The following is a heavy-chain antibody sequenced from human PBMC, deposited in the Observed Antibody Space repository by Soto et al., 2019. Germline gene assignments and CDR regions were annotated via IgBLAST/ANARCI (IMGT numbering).Heavy chain of an antibody. CDR3: AHIGVSRWFDF. Sequence: SGPTLVNPTETLTLTCTVSGFSLSNARMGVSWIRQPPGKALEWLAHIFSNDEKSYSTSLKSRLTISKDTSKSQVVLTMINMDPVDTATYSCAHIGVSRWFDFWGQGTLVTVSS. CDR2: IFSNDEK. V-gene: IGHV2-26*01. CDR1: GFSLSNARMG. J-gene: IGHJ4*02. D-gene: IGHD6-13*01.